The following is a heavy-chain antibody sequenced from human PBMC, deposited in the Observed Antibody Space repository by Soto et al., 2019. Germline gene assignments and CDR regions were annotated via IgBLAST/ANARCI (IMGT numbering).Heavy chain of an antibody. J-gene: IGHJ2*01. D-gene: IGHD3-10*01. Sequence: EVHLLESGGGLVQPGGSLRLSCAASGFSFSNYGMTWVRQAPGKGLEWVSSVSADGQTTYYAESVRGRFTSSRDSSKGTLYLQMDSLRADDTAVYYCAKEASVPSLGEFWYFDLWGRGTHVTVSS. CDR3: AKEASVPSLGEFWYFDL. CDR1: GFSFSNYG. V-gene: IGHV3-23*01. CDR2: VSADGQTT.